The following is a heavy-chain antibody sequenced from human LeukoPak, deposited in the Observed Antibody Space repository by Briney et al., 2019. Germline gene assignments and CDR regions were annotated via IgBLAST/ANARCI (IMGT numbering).Heavy chain of an antibody. Sequence: GGSLRLSCAASGFTFSSYSMNWVRQAPGKGLERVSSISSSSSYIYYADSVKGRFTISRDNAKNSLYLQMNSLRAEDTAVYYCATLPGIVVVPAANDYWGQGTLVTASS. CDR3: ATLPGIVVVPAANDY. D-gene: IGHD2-2*01. V-gene: IGHV3-21*01. CDR2: ISSSSSYI. J-gene: IGHJ4*02. CDR1: GFTFSSYS.